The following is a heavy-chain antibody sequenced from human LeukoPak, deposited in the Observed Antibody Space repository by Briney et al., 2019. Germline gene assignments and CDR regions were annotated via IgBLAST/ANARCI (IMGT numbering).Heavy chain of an antibody. CDR2: INPNSGGT. CDR1: GYTFTGYY. CDR3: ARTAYSRSPVDY. V-gene: IGHV1-2*02. D-gene: IGHD6-6*01. Sequence: ASVRVSCKASGYTFTGYYMDWVRQAPGQGLEWMGWINPNSGGTNSAQNFQGRGTMTRHTSISTAYMELSRLRSDDTAVYYCARTAYSRSPVDYWGQGTLVTVSS. J-gene: IGHJ4*02.